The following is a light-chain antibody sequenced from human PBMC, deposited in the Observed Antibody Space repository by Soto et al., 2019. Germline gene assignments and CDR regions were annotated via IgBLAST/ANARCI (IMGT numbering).Light chain of an antibody. CDR2: GAS. Sequence: IMMTQSPVTLSVSPGERATLSCRASKSVNSNFAWYQQKPGQAPRLLIYGASTRAAGIPTRFRGSGSGTEFTLTISSLQSEDSAIYFCHQYNSWPRGTFGPGTKVEIK. CDR3: HQYNSWPRGT. V-gene: IGKV3-15*01. CDR1: KSVNSN. J-gene: IGKJ3*01.